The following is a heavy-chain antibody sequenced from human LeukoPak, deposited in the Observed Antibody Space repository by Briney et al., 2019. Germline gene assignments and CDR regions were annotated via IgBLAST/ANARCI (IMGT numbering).Heavy chain of an antibody. CDR3: ARARLSINMIVVIDTDAFDI. J-gene: IGHJ3*02. D-gene: IGHD3-22*01. V-gene: IGHV1-69*06. Sequence: GASVKVSCKASGYAFTSYDINWVRQATGQGLEWMGRIIPVFGTATYTQKFQGRVTITADKSTSTVNMELSSLRSEDTAVYFCARARLSINMIVVIDTDAFDIWGQGTMVTVSS. CDR2: IIPVFGTA. CDR1: GYAFTSYD.